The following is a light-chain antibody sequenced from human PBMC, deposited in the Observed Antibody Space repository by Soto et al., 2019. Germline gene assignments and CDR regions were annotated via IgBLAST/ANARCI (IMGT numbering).Light chain of an antibody. CDR3: SSYTISSTTV. CDR2: EVS. Sequence: QAVVTQPASVSGSPGQSLTISCTGTSSDIGGYDFVSWYRQQPGKAPKLLIYEVSHRPSGVSSRFSASKSGNTASLTISGLQAEDEGDYYCSSYTISSTTVFGTGTKLTVL. CDR1: SSDIGGYDF. V-gene: IGLV2-14*01. J-gene: IGLJ1*01.